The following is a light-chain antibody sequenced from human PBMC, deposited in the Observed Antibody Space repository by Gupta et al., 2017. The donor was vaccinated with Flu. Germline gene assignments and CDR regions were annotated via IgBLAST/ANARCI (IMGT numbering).Light chain of an antibody. CDR1: RLGDKY. CDR2: QDT. Sequence: DLTQPTSVSVSPGQTATITCSGDRLGDKYASWYQQKPGQSPVLVIYQDTKRPSGIPGRFSGSTSGNTAILTISGTQPMDEADYYCQAWDTSSWVFGGGTKLTVL. CDR3: QAWDTSSWV. J-gene: IGLJ3*02. V-gene: IGLV3-1*01.